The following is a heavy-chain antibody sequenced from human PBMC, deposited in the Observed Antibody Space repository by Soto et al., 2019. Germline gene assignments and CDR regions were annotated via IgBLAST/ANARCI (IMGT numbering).Heavy chain of an antibody. Sequence: QVQLQQWGAGLLKPSETLSLSCAVYGGSFSGYYWSWIRQPPGKGLEWIGEINHSGSTNYNPSLTSRVSISVDTSKNQFSLKLSSVTAADTAVYYCARGRHCSSSSCFYNWFDPWGQGTLVSVSS. CDR1: GGSFSGYY. V-gene: IGHV4-34*01. CDR3: ARGRHCSSSSCFYNWFDP. CDR2: INHSGST. D-gene: IGHD2-2*01. J-gene: IGHJ5*02.